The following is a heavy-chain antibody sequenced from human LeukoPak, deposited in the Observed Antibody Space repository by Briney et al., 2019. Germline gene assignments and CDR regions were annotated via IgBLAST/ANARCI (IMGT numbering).Heavy chain of an antibody. CDR2: INHSGST. J-gene: IGHJ5*02. D-gene: IGHD5-18*01. CDR1: GGSISSSSYY. CDR3: ARHQGSGYSYGPPANWFDP. Sequence: PSETLSLTCTVSGGSISSSSYYWGWIRQPPGKGLEWIGEINHSGSTNYNPSLKSRVTISVDTSKNQFSLKLSSVTAADTAVYYCARHQGSGYSYGPPANWFDPWGQGTLVTVSS. V-gene: IGHV4-39*01.